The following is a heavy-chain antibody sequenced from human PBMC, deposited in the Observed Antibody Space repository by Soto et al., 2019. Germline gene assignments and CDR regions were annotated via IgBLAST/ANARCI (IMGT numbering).Heavy chain of an antibody. D-gene: IGHD5-12*01. CDR1: GYTFTNFG. CDR2: ISAYNGNT. J-gene: IGHJ5*02. V-gene: IGHV1-18*01. Sequence: ASVKVSCKASGYTFTNFGISWVRQAPGQGLEWMGWISAYNGNTNYAQKFQGRVTMTTDTSTSTAYMEVRSLRFDDTAVYYCARVVWWLRNNWFDPWGQGTLVTVSS. CDR3: ARVVWWLRNNWFDP.